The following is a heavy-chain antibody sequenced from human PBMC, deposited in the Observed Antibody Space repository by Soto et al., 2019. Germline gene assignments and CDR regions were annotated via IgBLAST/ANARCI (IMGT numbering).Heavy chain of an antibody. D-gene: IGHD3-3*01. Sequence: EVQLVESGGGLVKPGGSLRLSCAASGFTFSSYSMNWVRQAPGKGLEWVSSISSSSSYIYYADSVKGRFTISRDNAKNSLYLQMNSLRAEDTAVYYCARAENVLDDFWSGYVYYYYYMDVWGKGTTVSVSS. J-gene: IGHJ6*03. CDR2: ISSSSSYI. CDR3: ARAENVLDDFWSGYVYYYYYMDV. CDR1: GFTFSSYS. V-gene: IGHV3-21*01.